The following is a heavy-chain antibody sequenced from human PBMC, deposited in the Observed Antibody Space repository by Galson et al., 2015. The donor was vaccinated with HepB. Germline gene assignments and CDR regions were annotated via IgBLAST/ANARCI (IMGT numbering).Heavy chain of an antibody. V-gene: IGHV5-51*01. CDR1: GYSFTSYW. CDR3: ARQTTMVRGVPMYYFDY. CDR2: IYPGDSDT. Sequence: QSGAEVKKPGESLKISCKGSGYSFTSYWIGWVRQMPGKGLEWMGVIYPGDSDTRYSPSFQGQVTISADKSISTAYLQWSSLKASDTAMCYCARQTTMVRGVPMYYFDYWGQGTLVTVSS. J-gene: IGHJ4*02. D-gene: IGHD3-10*01.